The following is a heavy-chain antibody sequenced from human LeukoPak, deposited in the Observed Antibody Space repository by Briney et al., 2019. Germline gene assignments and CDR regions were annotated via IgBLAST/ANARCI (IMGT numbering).Heavy chain of an antibody. D-gene: IGHD5-18*01. J-gene: IGHJ4*02. CDR1: GGSISSSNW. V-gene: IGHV4-4*02. CDR3: ARYRGYSYGYYFDY. CDR2: IYHSGST. Sequence: SGTLSLTCAVSGGSISSSNWWSWVRQPPGKGLEWIGEIYHSGSTNYNPSLKSRVTISVDKSKNQFSLKLSSVTAAVTAVYYCARYRGYSYGYYFDYWGQGTLVTVSS.